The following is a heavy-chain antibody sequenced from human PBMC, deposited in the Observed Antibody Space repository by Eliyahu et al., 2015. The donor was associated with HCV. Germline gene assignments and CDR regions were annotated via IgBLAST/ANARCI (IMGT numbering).Heavy chain of an antibody. CDR1: GFXFSXYX. V-gene: IGHV3-23*01. D-gene: IGHD4-11*01. CDR2: ISGSGGST. CDR3: APAETYDYSNFYYYYGMDV. Sequence: EVQLLESGGGLVQPGGSLRPSCAASGFXFSXYXXXWVRQAPGKGLEWVSAISGSGGSTYYADSVKGRFTISRDNSKNTLYLQMNSLRAEDTAVYYCAPAETYDYSNFYYYYGMDVWGQGTTVTVSS. J-gene: IGHJ6*02.